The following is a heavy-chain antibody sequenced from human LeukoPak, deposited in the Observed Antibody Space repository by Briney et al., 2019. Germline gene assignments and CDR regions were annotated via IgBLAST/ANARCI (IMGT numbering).Heavy chain of an antibody. D-gene: IGHD3-22*01. CDR1: GYTFTGYY. CDR2: INPNSGGT. J-gene: IGHJ4*02. CDR3: ARSHYDSSGYYYLFDY. V-gene: IGHV1-2*02. Sequence: GASVRVSCKASGYTFTGYYMNWVRQAHGQGLEWMGWINPNSGGTNYAQKFQGRVTMTRDTSISTAYMELSRLRSDDTAVYYCARSHYDSSGYYYLFDYWGQGTLVTVSS.